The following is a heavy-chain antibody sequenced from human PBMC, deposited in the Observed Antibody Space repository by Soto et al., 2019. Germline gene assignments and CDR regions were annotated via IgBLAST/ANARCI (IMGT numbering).Heavy chain of an antibody. V-gene: IGHV1-69*01. CDR3: WSRTTVTSRDYLDY. J-gene: IGHJ4*02. CDR1: GGTFSSYA. D-gene: IGHD4-4*01. Sequence: QVQLVQSGAEVKKPGSSVKVSCKASGGTFSSYAISWVRQAPGQGLEWMGGIIPIFGTANYAQKFQGRVTITADESKSTAYMALSSLRSEDTAVYYCWSRTTVTSRDYLDYGGQGTLDTVSS. CDR2: IIPIFGTA.